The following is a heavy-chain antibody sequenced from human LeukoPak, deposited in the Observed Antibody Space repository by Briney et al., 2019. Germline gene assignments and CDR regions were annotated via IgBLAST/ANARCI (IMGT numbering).Heavy chain of an antibody. CDR3: CGGDYTAFDI. V-gene: IGHV1-18*04. D-gene: IGHD2-21*01. Sequence: ASVKLSCTASGYTFTSYEISWVRQAPGQGLEWISWISAYNGNINYAQTLQGRVTITTDTSTSTDYMDLSSLRSDDTAVYYCCGGDYTAFDIWGQGTMVTVSS. CDR1: GYTFTSYE. CDR2: ISAYNGNI. J-gene: IGHJ3*02.